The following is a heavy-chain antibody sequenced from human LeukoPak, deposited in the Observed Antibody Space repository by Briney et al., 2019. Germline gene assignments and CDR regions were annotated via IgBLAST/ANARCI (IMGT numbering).Heavy chain of an antibody. CDR3: ARAQYDYVWGRYRVPIPFDY. CDR2: IISNSSTI. Sequence: PGGPLRLSCAASGFTFSSYSMNWVRHAPGKGLVWVSYIISNSSTIYYATSVKGRFTISRDNAKNSLYLQMNSLRAEDTVVYYWARAQYDYVWGRYRVPIPFDYWGQGTLVTVSS. CDR1: GFTFSSYS. J-gene: IGHJ4*02. V-gene: IGHV3-48*04. D-gene: IGHD3-16*02.